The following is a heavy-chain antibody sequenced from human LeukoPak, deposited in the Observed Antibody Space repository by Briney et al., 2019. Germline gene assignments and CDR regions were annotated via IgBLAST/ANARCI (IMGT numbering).Heavy chain of an antibody. CDR3: ARDSPSYSSSWYFDY. CDR1: GFTFSSYS. V-gene: IGHV3-21*01. D-gene: IGHD6-13*01. CDR2: ISSGSGYI. Sequence: PGGSLRPSCAASGFTFSSYSMNWVRQAPGKGLEWVSSISSGSGYIHYADSVKGRFTISRDNAKKSLYLQMNSLRAEDTAVYYCARDSPSYSSSWYFDYWGQGTLVTVSS. J-gene: IGHJ4*02.